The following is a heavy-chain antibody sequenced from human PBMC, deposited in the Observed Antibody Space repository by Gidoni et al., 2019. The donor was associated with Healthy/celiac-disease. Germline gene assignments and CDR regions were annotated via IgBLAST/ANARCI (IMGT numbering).Heavy chain of an antibody. CDR3: AKDTGRYYYDSSGYFS. CDR2: ISYDGSNK. V-gene: IGHV3-30*18. CDR1: GFTFSSHG. Sequence: QVQLVESGGGVVQPGRSLRLSCAASGFTFSSHGMHWVRQAPGKGLEWVAVISYDGSNKYYADSVKGRFTISRDNSKNTLYLQMNSLRAEDTAVYYCAKDTGRYYYDSSGYFSWGQGTLVTVSS. J-gene: IGHJ5*02. D-gene: IGHD3-22*01.